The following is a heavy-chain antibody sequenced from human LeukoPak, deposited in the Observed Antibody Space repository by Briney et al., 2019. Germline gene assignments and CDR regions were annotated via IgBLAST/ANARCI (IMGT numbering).Heavy chain of an antibody. V-gene: IGHV4-59*01. Sequence: SETLSLTCTASGGSISSYYWSWIRQPPGKGLEWIGYIYYSGSTNYNPSLKSRVTISVDTSKNQFSLKLSSVTAADTAVYYCARHLAYCGGDCYSIDYWGQGTLVTVSS. CDR1: GGSISSYY. CDR3: ARHLAYCGGDCYSIDY. D-gene: IGHD2-21*02. J-gene: IGHJ4*02. CDR2: IYYSGST.